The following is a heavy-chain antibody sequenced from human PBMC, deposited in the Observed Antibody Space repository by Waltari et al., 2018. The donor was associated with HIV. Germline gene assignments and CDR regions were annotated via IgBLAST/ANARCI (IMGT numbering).Heavy chain of an antibody. CDR2: IKQDGSEK. CDR1: GFTFRTFC. V-gene: IGHV3-7*01. J-gene: IGHJ2*01. Sequence: EVQMVESGGGLVEPGGSLRLSCAACGFTFRTFCMRWVRQAPGKGLECVANIKQDGSEKYYVGSVKGRFTISRDNAKNSLDLQMNSLRADDTAVYYCARDYNGNRWGDFDLWGRGTLVTVSS. D-gene: IGHD1-20*01. CDR3: ARDYNGNRWGDFDL.